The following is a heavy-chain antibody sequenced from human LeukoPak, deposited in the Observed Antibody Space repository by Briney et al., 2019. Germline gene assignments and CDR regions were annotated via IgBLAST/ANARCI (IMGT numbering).Heavy chain of an antibody. Sequence: GGSLRLSCAASGFTFSSYSMNWVRQAPGKGLEWVAVISYDGSNKYYADSVKGRFTISRDNSKNTLYLQMNSLRAEDTAVYYCARPPIFGVVNNWFDPWGQGTLVTVSS. V-gene: IGHV3-30*03. CDR2: ISYDGSNK. J-gene: IGHJ5*02. CDR3: ARPPIFGVVNNWFDP. D-gene: IGHD3-3*01. CDR1: GFTFSSYS.